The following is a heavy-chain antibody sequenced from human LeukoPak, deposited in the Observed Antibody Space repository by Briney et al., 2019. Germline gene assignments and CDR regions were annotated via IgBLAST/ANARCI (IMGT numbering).Heavy chain of an antibody. V-gene: IGHV4-34*01. Sequence: SETLSPTCAVYGGSFSGYYWSWIRQPPGKGLEWIGEINHSGSTNYNPSLKSRVTISVDTSKNQFSLKLSSVTAADTAVYYCARARHYGSGSTPLEWFDPWGQGTLVTVSS. J-gene: IGHJ5*02. D-gene: IGHD3-10*01. CDR2: INHSGST. CDR1: GGSFSGYY. CDR3: ARARHYGSGSTPLEWFDP.